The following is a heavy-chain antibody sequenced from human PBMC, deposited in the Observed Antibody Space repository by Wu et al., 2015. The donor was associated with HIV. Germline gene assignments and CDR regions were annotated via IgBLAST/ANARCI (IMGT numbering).Heavy chain of an antibody. CDR1: GYTFTSYD. Sequence: QVQLVQSGAEVKKPGASVKVSCKASGYTFTSYDINWVRQATGQGLEWMGWMNPNSGNTGYAQKFQGRVTITRNTSISTAYMELSSLRSEDTAVYYCARLVRDSNSSTGYYYYMDVWGKGTTVTVSS. CDR2: MNPNSGNT. D-gene: IGHD6-6*01. CDR3: ARLVRDSNSSTGYYYYMDV. J-gene: IGHJ6*03. V-gene: IGHV1-8*03.